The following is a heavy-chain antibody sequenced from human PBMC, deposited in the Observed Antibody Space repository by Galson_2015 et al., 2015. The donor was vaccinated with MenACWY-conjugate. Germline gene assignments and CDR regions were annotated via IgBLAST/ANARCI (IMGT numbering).Heavy chain of an antibody. D-gene: IGHD3-10*02. CDR1: GFTFSSYW. CDR2: VNSDGSGT. V-gene: IGHV3-74*01. CDR3: ARYVAALDY. Sequence: SLRLSCAASGFTFSSYWMHWVRQAPGKGLVWVSRVNSDGSGTGYADSVKGRFTISRDNAKNMLFLQMNSLRAEDTAVYFCARYVAALDYWGQGTLVTVSS. J-gene: IGHJ4*02.